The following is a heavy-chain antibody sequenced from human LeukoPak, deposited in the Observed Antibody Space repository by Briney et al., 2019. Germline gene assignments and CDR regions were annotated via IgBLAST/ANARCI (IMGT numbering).Heavy chain of an antibody. V-gene: IGHV3-7*01. J-gene: IGHJ6*03. CDR1: GFTFSSYW. Sequence: GGSLRLSCAASGFTFSSYWMSWVRQAPGKGLEWVANIKRDGSEKYYVDSVKGRFTISRDNAKNSLYLKMNSLRAEDTAVYYCARGDGYKRYYYYMDVWGKGTTVTVSS. D-gene: IGHD5-24*01. CDR2: IKRDGSEK. CDR3: ARGDGYKRYYYYMDV.